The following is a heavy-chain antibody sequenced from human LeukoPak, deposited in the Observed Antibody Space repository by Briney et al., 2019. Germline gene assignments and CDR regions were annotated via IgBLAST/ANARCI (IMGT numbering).Heavy chain of an antibody. CDR1: GFTFSSYW. D-gene: IGHD1-26*01. V-gene: IGHV3-7*01. J-gene: IGHJ4*02. CDR2: IKQDGSEK. Sequence: GGSLRLSCAASGFTFSSYWLSWVRQAPGKGLEWVANIKQDGSEKYYVDSVKGRFTISRDNAKNSLYLQMNSLRAEDTAVYYCIVGATTFDYWGQGTLVTVSS. CDR3: IVGATTFDY.